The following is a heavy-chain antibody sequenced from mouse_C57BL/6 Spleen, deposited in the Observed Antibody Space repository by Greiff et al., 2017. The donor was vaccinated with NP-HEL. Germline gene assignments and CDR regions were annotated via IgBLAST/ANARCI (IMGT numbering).Heavy chain of an antibody. D-gene: IGHD1-1*01. CDR2: IYPGCGNT. Sequence: VQLQQSGPELVKPGASVKISCKASGYCFTSYYIHWVKQRPGQGLEWIGWIYPGCGNTKYNEKFKGKATLTADTSSSTAYMQLSSLTSEDSAVYYCAREDYYGSRYYFDYWGQGTTLTVSS. J-gene: IGHJ2*01. CDR3: AREDYYGSRYYFDY. CDR1: GYCFTSYY. V-gene: IGHV1-66*01.